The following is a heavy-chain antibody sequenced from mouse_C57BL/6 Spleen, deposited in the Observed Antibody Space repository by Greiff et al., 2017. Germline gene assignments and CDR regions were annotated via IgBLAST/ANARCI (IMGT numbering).Heavy chain of an antibody. CDR3: FIYSDYTINY. V-gene: IGHV1-69*01. D-gene: IGHD2-4*01. CDR1: GYTFTSYW. J-gene: IGHJ2*01. CDR2: IDPSDSYT. Sequence: VQLQQSGAELVMPGASVKLSCKASGYTFTSYWMHWVQQSPGQGLEWIGLIDPSDSYTNYNRKFKGKSNLAIDKSSSTAYMQLSNLTSKDSAVYYCFIYSDYTINYWGQGTTLTGSS.